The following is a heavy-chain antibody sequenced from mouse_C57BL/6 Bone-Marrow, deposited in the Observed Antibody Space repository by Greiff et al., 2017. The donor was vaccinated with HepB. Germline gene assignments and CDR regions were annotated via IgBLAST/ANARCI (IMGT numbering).Heavy chain of an antibody. Sequence: EVHLVESGEGLVKPGGSLKLSCAASGFTFSSYAMSWVHQTPEKRLEWVAYISSGGDYIYYADTVKGRFTISRDNARNTLYLQMSSLKSEDTAMYYCTRDQGLDYSNYCFDYWGQGTTLTVSS. CDR2: ISSGGDYI. J-gene: IGHJ2*01. D-gene: IGHD2-5*01. CDR3: TRDQGLDYSNYCFDY. CDR1: GFTFSSYA. V-gene: IGHV5-9-1*02.